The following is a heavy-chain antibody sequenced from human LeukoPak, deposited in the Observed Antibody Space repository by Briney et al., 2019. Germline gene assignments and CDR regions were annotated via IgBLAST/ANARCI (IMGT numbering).Heavy chain of an antibody. D-gene: IGHD6-13*01. CDR3: ARLSYSSSWSTFDY. CDR1: GDSISSRSYY. Sequence: PSETLSLTCTVSGDSISSRSYYWAWIRQPPGKGLEWIGRIYYSGSTYHNPSLKSRVTISVDTSKNQFSLKLSSVAAADTAVYYCARLSYSSSWSTFDYWGQGTLVTVSS. V-gene: IGHV4-39*01. CDR2: IYYSGST. J-gene: IGHJ4*02.